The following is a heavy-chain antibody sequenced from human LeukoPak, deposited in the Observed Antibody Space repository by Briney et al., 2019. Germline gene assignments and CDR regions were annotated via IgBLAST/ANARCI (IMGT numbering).Heavy chain of an antibody. CDR2: ITDTGNI. CDR3: ARRGAGSGGLDY. J-gene: IGHJ4*02. Sequence: GGSLRLSCEASGFSFSLHAMNWVRQAPGKGLEWVSAITDTGNIYYADSVKGRFTISRDTSKNTLFLQMSSLRAEDTALYYCARRGAGSGGLDYWGQGTLVTVSS. CDR1: GFSFSLHA. D-gene: IGHD6-19*01. V-gene: IGHV3-23*01.